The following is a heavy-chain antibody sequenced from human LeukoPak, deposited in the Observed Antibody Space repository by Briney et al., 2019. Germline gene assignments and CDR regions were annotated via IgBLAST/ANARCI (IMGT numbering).Heavy chain of an antibody. V-gene: IGHV1-69*13. CDR1: GGTFSSYA. J-gene: IGHJ3*02. Sequence: ASVKVSCKASGGTFSSYAISWVRQAPGQGLEWMGGIIPIFGTANYAQKFQGRVTITADESTSTAYMELSSLRSEDTAVYYCARDVEMATMYDAFDIWGQGTMVTVSS. CDR3: ARDVEMATMYDAFDI. D-gene: IGHD5-24*01. CDR2: IIPIFGTA.